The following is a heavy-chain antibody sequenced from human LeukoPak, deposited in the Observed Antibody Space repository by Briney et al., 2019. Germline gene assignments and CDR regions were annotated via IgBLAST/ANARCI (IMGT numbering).Heavy chain of an antibody. D-gene: IGHD2-2*03. CDR1: GYTFTSYG. V-gene: IGHV1-18*01. Sequence: ASVKVSCKASGYTFTSYGISWVRQAPGQGLEWMGWISAYNGNTNYAKKLQRRVTITTDTSTSTDYMELRSLRSDDTAVYYCARDPGYCSSTRCYSPIPFDPWGQGTLVTVSS. CDR2: ISAYNGNT. CDR3: ARDPGYCSSTRCYSPIPFDP. J-gene: IGHJ5*02.